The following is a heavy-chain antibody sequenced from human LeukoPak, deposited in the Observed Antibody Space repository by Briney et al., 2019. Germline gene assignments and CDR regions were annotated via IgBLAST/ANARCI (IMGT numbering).Heavy chain of an antibody. D-gene: IGHD3-22*01. CDR3: AITYYHDSSGDY. V-gene: IGHV3-53*01. CDR1: GFTVSSNY. CDR2: IYSGGST. J-gene: IGHJ4*02. Sequence: GGSLRLSCAASGFTVSSNYMSWVRQAPGKGLEWVSVIYSGGSTYYADSVKGRFTISRDNSKNTLYLQMNSLRAEDTAVYYCAITYYHDSSGDYWGQGTLVTVSS.